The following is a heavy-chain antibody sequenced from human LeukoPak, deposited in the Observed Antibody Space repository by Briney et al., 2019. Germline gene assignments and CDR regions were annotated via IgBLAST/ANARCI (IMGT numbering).Heavy chain of an antibody. Sequence: SETLSLTCTVSGGSISSYDWSWIRQPAGKGLEGIGRIYISGNTYCNSSLKSRVTMSVDTSKNQLSLKLSSVSAADTAVYYCAREIYGSGSYYFDYWGQGTPVTVSS. D-gene: IGHD3-10*01. CDR1: GGSISSYD. V-gene: IGHV4-4*07. J-gene: IGHJ4*02. CDR2: IYISGNT. CDR3: AREIYGSGSYYFDY.